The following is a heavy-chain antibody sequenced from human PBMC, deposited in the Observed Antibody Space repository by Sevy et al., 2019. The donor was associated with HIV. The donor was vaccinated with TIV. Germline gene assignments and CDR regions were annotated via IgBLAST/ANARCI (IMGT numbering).Heavy chain of an antibody. CDR1: GFTFSSYA. Sequence: GGYLRLSCAASGFTFSSYAMSWVRQAPGKGLEWVSAISGSGGSTYYADSVKGRLTISRDNSKNTLYLQMNSLRAEDTAVYYCAKGNYYGSGSALDYWGQGILVTVSS. CDR2: ISGSGGST. J-gene: IGHJ4*02. CDR3: AKGNYYGSGSALDY. V-gene: IGHV3-23*01. D-gene: IGHD3-10*01.